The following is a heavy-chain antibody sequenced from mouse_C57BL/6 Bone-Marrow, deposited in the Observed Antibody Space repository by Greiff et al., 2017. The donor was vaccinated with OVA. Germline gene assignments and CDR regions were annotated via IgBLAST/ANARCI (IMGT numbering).Heavy chain of an antibody. J-gene: IGHJ1*03. CDR1: GYSFTGYY. D-gene: IGHD1-1*01. V-gene: IGHV1-42*01. Sequence: VQLQQSGPELVKPGASVKISCKASGYSFTGYYMNWVKQSPEKSLEWIGEINPSTGGTTYNQKFKVKATLTVDKSSSTAYMQLKSLTSEDSAVYYCASGDYGSSYDWYFDVWGTGTTVTVSS. CDR3: ASGDYGSSYDWYFDV. CDR2: INPSTGGT.